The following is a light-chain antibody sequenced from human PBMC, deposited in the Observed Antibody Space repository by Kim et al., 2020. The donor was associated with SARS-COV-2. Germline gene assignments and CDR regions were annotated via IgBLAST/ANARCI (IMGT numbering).Light chain of an antibody. CDR1: QSVSNN. J-gene: IGKJ2*01. Sequence: SPGERVTLSCRASQSVSNNLAWYQHRPGQPPRLLIYGASTRATGVPARFSGSGSGTDLSLTVSSLQSEDFAIYYCHQYNDWPPGDTFGQGTKLEI. CDR3: HQYNDWPPGDT. CDR2: GAS. V-gene: IGKV3-15*01.